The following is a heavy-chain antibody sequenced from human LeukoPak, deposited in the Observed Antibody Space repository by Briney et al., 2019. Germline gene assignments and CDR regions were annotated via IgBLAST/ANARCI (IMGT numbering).Heavy chain of an antibody. CDR1: GGSLSGSY. V-gene: IGHV4-34*01. J-gene: IGHJ4*02. CDR2: INHSGST. Sequence: SETLSLTCAVYGGSLSGSYWSWIRQPPGKGLEWIGEINHSGSTNYNPSLKSRVTISVDASKNQFSLKLSSVTAADTAVYYCARGPGIAPDYWGQGTLVTVSS. D-gene: IGHD2-21*01. CDR3: ARGPGIAPDY.